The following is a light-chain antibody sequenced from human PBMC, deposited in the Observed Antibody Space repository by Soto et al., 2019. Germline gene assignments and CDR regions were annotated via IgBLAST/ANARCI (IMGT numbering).Light chain of an antibody. CDR3: SSYVNYNTFVI. V-gene: IGLV2-14*01. Sequence: QSVLTQPASVSGSPGQSITISCTGTSRDVGGYNYVSWHQQHPGKAPKVIITEVSNRPSGVSNRFSGSKSGNTPSLTISGLQAEDEADYYCSSYVNYNTFVIFGGGTKLTVL. CDR1: SRDVGGYNY. J-gene: IGLJ2*01. CDR2: EVS.